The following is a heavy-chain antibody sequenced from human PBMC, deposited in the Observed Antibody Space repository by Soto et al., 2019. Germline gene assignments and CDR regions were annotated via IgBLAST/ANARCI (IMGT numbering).Heavy chain of an antibody. J-gene: IGHJ6*02. CDR2: IYYSGST. CDR1: GGSISSGGYY. Sequence: LSLTCTVSGGSISSGGYYWSWIRQHPGKGLEWIGYIYYSGSTYYNPSLKSRVTISVDTSKNQFSLKLSSVTAADTAVYYCAIRYGGDYYYYGMDVWGQGTTVTVSS. V-gene: IGHV4-31*02. CDR3: AIRYGGDYYYYGMDV. D-gene: IGHD1-26*01.